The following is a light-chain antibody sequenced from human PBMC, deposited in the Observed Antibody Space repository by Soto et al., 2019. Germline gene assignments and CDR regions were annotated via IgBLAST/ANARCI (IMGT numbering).Light chain of an antibody. CDR3: QRRDWPLA. V-gene: IGKV3-11*01. CDR2: DAS. CDR1: QSISSH. J-gene: IGKJ4*01. Sequence: EIVLTQSPATLSLSPGERATLSCRASQSISSHLTWYQQKPGQAPRLLIYDASNRATDIPARFSGSGSVTDFTLTISSQEPEDFAVYYCQRRDWPLAFGGGTKVEIK.